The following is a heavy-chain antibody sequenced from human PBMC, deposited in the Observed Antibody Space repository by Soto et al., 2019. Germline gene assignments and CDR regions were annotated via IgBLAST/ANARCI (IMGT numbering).Heavy chain of an antibody. V-gene: IGHV4-39*01. Sequence: SETLSLTCTVSGVSISSSNYHWGWIRQPPGKGLEWIGSIYYTGSTHYNPSLKSRVTVSADTSKNQFSLRLSSVIAADTAVYYCASHVFHSKSPGAYLDFWGRGTLVTCSS. CDR1: GVSISSSNYH. CDR3: ASHVFHSKSPGAYLDF. D-gene: IGHD3-16*01. CDR2: IYYTGST. J-gene: IGHJ4*02.